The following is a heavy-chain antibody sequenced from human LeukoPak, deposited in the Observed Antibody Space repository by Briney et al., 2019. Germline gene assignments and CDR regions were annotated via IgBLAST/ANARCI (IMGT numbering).Heavy chain of an antibody. D-gene: IGHD2-2*01. V-gene: IGHV3-15*01. Sequence: PGGSLRLSCAASGFTFSNAWMSWVRQAPGKGLEWVGRIKSKTDGGTTDYAAPVKGRFTISRDDSKNTLYLQMNSLKTEDTAVYYCTTEYQLSSYYFDYWGQGTLVTVSS. J-gene: IGHJ4*02. CDR2: IKSKTDGGTT. CDR1: GFTFSNAW. CDR3: TTEYQLSSYYFDY.